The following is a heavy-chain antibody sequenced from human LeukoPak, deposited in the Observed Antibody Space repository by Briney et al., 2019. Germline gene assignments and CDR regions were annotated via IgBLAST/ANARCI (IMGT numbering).Heavy chain of an antibody. CDR2: ISYDGSNK. J-gene: IGHJ4*02. V-gene: IGHV3-30*03. CDR3: ASGLELDY. CDR1: GFTFSNYY. Sequence: PGRSLRLSCVASGFTFSNYYMHWVRQAPGKGLEWVAVISYDGSNKYYADSVKGRFTISRDNSKNTLYLQMNSLRAEDTTVYYCASGLELDYWGQGTLVTVSS.